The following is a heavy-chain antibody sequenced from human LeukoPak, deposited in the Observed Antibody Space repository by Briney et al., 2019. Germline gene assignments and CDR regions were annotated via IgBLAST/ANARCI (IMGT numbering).Heavy chain of an antibody. CDR1: GGTFSSYA. Sequence: SVKVSCKASGGTFSSYAISWVRQAPGQGPEWMGGIIPVFGTANYAQKFQGRVTITADKSTSTAYMELSSLRSEDTPVYYCARDRGTVQNWFDASGQGTLVTVSS. V-gene: IGHV1-69*06. CDR2: IIPVFGTA. D-gene: IGHD1-1*01. CDR3: ARDRGTVQNWFDA. J-gene: IGHJ5*02.